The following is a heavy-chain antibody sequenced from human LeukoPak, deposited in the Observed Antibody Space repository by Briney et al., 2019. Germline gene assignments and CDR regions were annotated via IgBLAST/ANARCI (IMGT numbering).Heavy chain of an antibody. Sequence: SETLSLTCAVYGGSFSGYYWSWIRQPPGKGLEWIGEINHSGSTNYNPSLKSRVTISVDTSKNQFSLKLSSVTAADTAVYYCARAKQVAYYYYYMDVWGKGTTVTVSS. CDR1: GGSFSGYY. J-gene: IGHJ6*03. CDR2: INHSGST. D-gene: IGHD6-6*01. V-gene: IGHV4-34*01. CDR3: ARAKQVAYYYYYMDV.